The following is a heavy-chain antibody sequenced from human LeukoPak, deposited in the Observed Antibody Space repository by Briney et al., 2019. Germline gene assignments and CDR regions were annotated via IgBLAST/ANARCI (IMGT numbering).Heavy chain of an antibody. D-gene: IGHD6-19*01. Sequence: PGGSLRLSCAASGFTFSSYSMNWVRQAPGKGLEWVSSISSSSSYIYYADSVKGRFTISRDNSKNTLYLQMNSLRAEDTAVYYCAREKDIAVAGRSFDYWGQGTLVTVSS. V-gene: IGHV3-21*01. CDR1: GFTFSSYS. J-gene: IGHJ4*02. CDR3: AREKDIAVAGRSFDY. CDR2: ISSSSSYI.